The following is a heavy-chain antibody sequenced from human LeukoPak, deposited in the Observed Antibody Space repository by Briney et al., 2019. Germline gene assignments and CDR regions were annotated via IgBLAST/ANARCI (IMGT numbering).Heavy chain of an antibody. V-gene: IGHV3-7*03. CDR1: GFIFSGSW. Sequence: GGSLRLSCTASGFIFSGSWMAWIRQAPGKGLEWVAIIKKDGSEKYCVDSMKGRFTISRDNAKNSLFLQMNSLRAEDTAIYYCTTDTWYSAGHWGQGTLVTVSS. CDR2: IKKDGSEK. J-gene: IGHJ4*02. D-gene: IGHD2-15*01. CDR3: TTDTWYSAGH.